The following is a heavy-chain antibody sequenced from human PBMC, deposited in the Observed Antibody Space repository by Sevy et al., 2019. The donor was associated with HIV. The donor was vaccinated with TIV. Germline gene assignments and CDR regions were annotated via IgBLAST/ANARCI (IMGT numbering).Heavy chain of an antibody. J-gene: IGHJ4*02. CDR2: IKSETDGGAA. CDR3: TTDLGFYSSK. D-gene: IGHD4-4*01. Sequence: GGSLRLSCAASGITFSSAWMSWVRLVPGKGLEWLGRIKSETDGGAAEYAAAVKGRFTISRDESKETLYLQLNSLKTEDTAVYYCTTDLGFYSSKWGQGTLVTVSS. V-gene: IGHV3-15*01. CDR1: GITFSSAW.